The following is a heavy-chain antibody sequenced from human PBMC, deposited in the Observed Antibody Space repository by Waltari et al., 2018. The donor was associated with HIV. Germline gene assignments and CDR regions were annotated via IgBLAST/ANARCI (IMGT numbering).Heavy chain of an antibody. D-gene: IGHD1-26*01. Sequence: EVQLVETGGGLIQPAGSLRRSCAASGFTVSSNYTSWVRQAPGKGVEGVEVVSIGGSTYYADSVKGRFTISRDNSKNTLYLQMNSLRAEDTAVYYCARDIVGATSWGQGTLVTVSS. V-gene: IGHV3-53*02. CDR1: GFTVSSNY. CDR3: ARDIVGATS. CDR2: VSIGGST. J-gene: IGHJ4*02.